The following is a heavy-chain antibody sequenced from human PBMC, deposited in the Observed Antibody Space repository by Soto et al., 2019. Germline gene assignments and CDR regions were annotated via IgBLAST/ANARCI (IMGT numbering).Heavy chain of an antibody. CDR1: GGSISSSNW. CDR3: ARAGKSGTAMAYYYGMDV. J-gene: IGHJ6*02. CDR2: IYHSGST. D-gene: IGHD5-18*01. Sequence: SETLSLTCAVSGGSISSSNWWSWVRQPPGKGLEWIGEIYHSGSTNYNPSLKSRVTISVDKSKNQFSLKLSSVTAADTAVYYCARAGKSGTAMAYYYGMDVWGQGTTVTVSS. V-gene: IGHV4-4*02.